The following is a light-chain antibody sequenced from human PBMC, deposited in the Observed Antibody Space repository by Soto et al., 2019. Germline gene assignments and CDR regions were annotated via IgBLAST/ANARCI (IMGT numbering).Light chain of an antibody. CDR3: QQINSYPHPSLT. J-gene: IGKJ4*01. CDR1: QGISSA. Sequence: AIQLTQSPYSLSASVEDRVTITCRASQGISSALAWYQQKPGKAPKLLIYDASSLESGVPSRFSGSGSGTDFTLTISSLQPEDFATYYGQQINSYPHPSLTLGGGTKVEIK. V-gene: IGKV1-13*02. CDR2: DAS.